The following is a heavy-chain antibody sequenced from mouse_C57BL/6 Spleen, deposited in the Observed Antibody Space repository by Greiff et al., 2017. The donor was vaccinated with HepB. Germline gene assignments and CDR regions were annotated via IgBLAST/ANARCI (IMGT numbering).Heavy chain of an antibody. CDR3: ARGDGYRTGYFDY. Sequence: QVQLQQPGAELVRPGTSVKLSCKASGYTFTSYWMHWVKQRPGQGLEWIGVIDPSDSYTNYNQKFKGKATLTVDTSSSTAYMQLSSLTSEDSAVYYCARGDGYRTGYFDYWGQGTTLTVSS. D-gene: IGHD2-3*01. J-gene: IGHJ2*01. CDR1: GYTFTSYW. V-gene: IGHV1-59*01. CDR2: IDPSDSYT.